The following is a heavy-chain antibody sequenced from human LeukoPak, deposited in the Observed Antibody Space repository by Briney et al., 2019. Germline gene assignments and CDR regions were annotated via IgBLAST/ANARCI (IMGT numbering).Heavy chain of an antibody. Sequence: ASETLSLTCAVYGGSFSGYYWSWIRQPPGKGLEWIGEINHSGSTNYSPSLKSRVTISVDTSKNQFSLKLSSVTAADTAVYYCARAAGDTAYYFDYWGQGTLVTVSS. CDR1: GGSFSGYY. CDR3: ARAAGDTAYYFDY. V-gene: IGHV4-34*01. CDR2: INHSGST. D-gene: IGHD5-18*01. J-gene: IGHJ4*02.